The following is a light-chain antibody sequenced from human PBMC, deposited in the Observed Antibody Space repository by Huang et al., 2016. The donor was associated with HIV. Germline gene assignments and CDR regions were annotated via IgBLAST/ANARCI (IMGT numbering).Light chain of an antibody. CDR2: DVS. CDR1: QSVSSY. Sequence: EIVLTQSPGTLSLSPGERATLSCRASQSVSSYLAWYQQKPGQAPRLLIYDVSHRATGIPARFSGSGSGTDFTLTITRLEPEDFAVYYCHQRSDWLYTFGEGTKLEIK. CDR3: HQRSDWLYT. J-gene: IGKJ2*01. V-gene: IGKV3-11*01.